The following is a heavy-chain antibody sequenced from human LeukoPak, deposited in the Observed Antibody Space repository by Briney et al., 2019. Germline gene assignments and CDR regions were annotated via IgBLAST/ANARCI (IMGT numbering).Heavy chain of an antibody. J-gene: IGHJ4*02. CDR1: GGSISSYY. CDR3: ARGPYYYDSSGNFDY. Sequence: PSETLSLTCTVSGGSISSYYWSWIRKPAGRGLEWIGRIYTSGSTNYNPSLKSRVTISVDTSKNQFSLKLSSVTAADTAVYYCARGPYYYDSSGNFDYWGQGTLVTVSS. V-gene: IGHV4-4*07. CDR2: IYTSGST. D-gene: IGHD3-22*01.